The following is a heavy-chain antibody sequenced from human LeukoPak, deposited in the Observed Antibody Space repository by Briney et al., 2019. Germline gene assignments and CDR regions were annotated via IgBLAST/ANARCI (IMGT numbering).Heavy chain of an antibody. CDR1: GGSLCTYL. J-gene: IGHJ4*02. V-gene: IGHV4-59*01. CDR2: ISYSGST. CDR3: SRGDGYNFVGFWNS. D-gene: IGHD5-24*01. Sequence: SETLSLTCLVSGGSLCTYLLSCIRQPPGKRLEWLGYISYSGSTTYNPSLKSRVTISVDTSKNQFSLKQSSVTAADTAVYYCSRGDGYNFVGFWNSWGQGTLVTVSS.